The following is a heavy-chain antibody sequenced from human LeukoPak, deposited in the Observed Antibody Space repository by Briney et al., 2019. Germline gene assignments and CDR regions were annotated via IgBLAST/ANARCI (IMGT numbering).Heavy chain of an antibody. V-gene: IGHV1-2*06. D-gene: IGHD3-16*01. Sequence: ASVKVSCKASGYTFTGYYMHWVRQAPGQGLEWMGRINPNSGGTNYAQKFQGRVTMTRDTSISTAYMELSRLRSDDTAVYYCARPSHRGHGPLGYWGQGTLVTVSS. CDR1: GYTFTGYY. CDR2: INPNSGGT. J-gene: IGHJ4*02. CDR3: ARPSHRGHGPLGY.